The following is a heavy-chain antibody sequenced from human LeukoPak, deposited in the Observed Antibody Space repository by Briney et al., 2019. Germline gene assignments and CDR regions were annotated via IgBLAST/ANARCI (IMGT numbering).Heavy chain of an antibody. CDR1: GDSISTYY. J-gene: IGHJ6*03. D-gene: IGHD1-1*01. Sequence: SETLSLTCTVSGDSISTYYWSWIRQPAGKGLEWIGRVSTSGSTYQNPSLKSRVAMSVDTSKNQFSLKLSFVTAADTAVYYCAKMGSGSHLTYYYYMDVWGKGTAVTVSS. CDR2: VSTSGST. V-gene: IGHV4-4*07. CDR3: AKMGSGSHLTYYYYMDV.